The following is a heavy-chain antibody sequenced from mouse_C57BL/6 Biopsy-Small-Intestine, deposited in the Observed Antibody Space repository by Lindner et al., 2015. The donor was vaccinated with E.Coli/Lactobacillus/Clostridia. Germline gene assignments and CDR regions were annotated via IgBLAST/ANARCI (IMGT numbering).Heavy chain of an antibody. J-gene: IGHJ3*02. D-gene: IGHD6-2*01. CDR2: INSHNGNR. Sequence: SVKVSCKASGYMFSKYGISWVRQAPGQGLEWMGWINSHNGNRNYAQKFRDRVIMTTDRSTTTVYLELRSLRSDDTAVYFCARDAEIVLMTSTSDNGELDMWGQGTKLTVSS. CDR1: GYMFSKYG. CDR3: ARDAEIVLMTSTSDNGELDM. V-gene: IGHV1-81*01.